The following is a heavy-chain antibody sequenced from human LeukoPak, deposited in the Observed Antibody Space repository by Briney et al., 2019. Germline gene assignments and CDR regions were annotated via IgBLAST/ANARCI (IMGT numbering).Heavy chain of an antibody. J-gene: IGHJ5*02. Sequence: PSETLSLTCAVYGGSFSGYYGSWIRQPPGKGLEWIGEINHSGSTNYNPSLKSRVTISVDTSKNQFSLKLSSVTAADTAVYYCARQYCSSTSCYSRGISRQNWFDPWGQGTLVTVPS. CDR3: ARQYCSSTSCYSRGISRQNWFDP. V-gene: IGHV4-34*01. CDR1: GGSFSGYY. D-gene: IGHD2-2*02. CDR2: INHSGST.